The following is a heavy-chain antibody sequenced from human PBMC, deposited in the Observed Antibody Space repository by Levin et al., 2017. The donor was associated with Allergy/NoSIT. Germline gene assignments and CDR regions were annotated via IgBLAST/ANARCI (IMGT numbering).Heavy chain of an antibody. Sequence: SETLSLTCNVSGGSISTYYWSWIRQPPGKGLEWLGYIYYSGSTNYNPSLKSRVTMSVDTSKNQFSLKLSSVTAADTAVYSCARGKSGGARNAFDIWGLGTTVTVSS. V-gene: IGHV4-59*01. D-gene: IGHD3-10*01. CDR1: GGSISTYY. J-gene: IGHJ3*02. CDR3: ARGKSGGARNAFDI. CDR2: IYYSGST.